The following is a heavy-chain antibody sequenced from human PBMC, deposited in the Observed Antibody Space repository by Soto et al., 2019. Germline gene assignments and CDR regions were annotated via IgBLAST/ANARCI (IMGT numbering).Heavy chain of an antibody. J-gene: IGHJ4*02. Sequence: GGSLSLSCVASGFTFNSFDLGWVRQAPGKGLEWVSGISNDGVRTYYADSVKGRFTISRDNSKNTLSLQMNSLRAADTAVHYCARDSRRRSASFSSDHWGQGALVTVSS. CDR3: ARDSRRRSASFSSDH. V-gene: IGHV3-23*01. CDR1: GFTFNSFD. D-gene: IGHD3-16*02. CDR2: ISNDGVRT.